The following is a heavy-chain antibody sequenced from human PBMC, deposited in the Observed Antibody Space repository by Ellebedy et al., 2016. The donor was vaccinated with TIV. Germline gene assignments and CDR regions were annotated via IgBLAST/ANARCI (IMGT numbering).Heavy chain of an antibody. V-gene: IGHV1-69*13. D-gene: IGHD2-15*01. CDR1: GGTFSSYA. J-gene: IGHJ6*02. CDR3: ARDPRGGGSGDYYYYYGMDV. CDR2: IIPIFGTA. Sequence: SVKVSCXASGGTFSSYAISWVRQAPGQGLEWMGGIIPIFGTANYAQKFQGRVTITADESTSTAYMELSSLRSEDTAVYYCARDPRGGGSGDYYYYYGMDVWGQGTTVTVSS.